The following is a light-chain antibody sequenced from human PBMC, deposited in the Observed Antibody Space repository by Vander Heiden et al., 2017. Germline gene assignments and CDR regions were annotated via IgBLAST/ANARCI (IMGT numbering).Light chain of an antibody. CDR3: AAWDDSLNGWV. Sequence: QSVLPQPPSASDTPGPTVTISGSGSSSNIGSNTVNWYQQLPGTAPKLLIYSNNQRPSGVPDRFSGSKSGTPASLAISGLQSEDEADYYCAAWDDSLNGWVFGGGTKLTVL. J-gene: IGLJ3*02. V-gene: IGLV1-44*01. CDR2: SNN. CDR1: SSNIGSNT.